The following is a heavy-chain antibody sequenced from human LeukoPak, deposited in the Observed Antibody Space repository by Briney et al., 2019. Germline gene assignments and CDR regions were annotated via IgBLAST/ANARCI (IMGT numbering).Heavy chain of an antibody. CDR2: IKQDGSGK. V-gene: IGHV3-7*01. CDR3: AREENLAAGYYFDY. J-gene: IGHJ4*02. CDR1: GFAFSSYW. D-gene: IGHD2-15*01. Sequence: QPGGFLRLSCVASGFAFSSYWMSWVRQAPGKGLEWVANIKQDGSGKYYVDSVKGRFTISRDNAKNSLYLQMNSLRAEDTAVYYCAREENLAAGYYFDYWGQGTLVTVSS.